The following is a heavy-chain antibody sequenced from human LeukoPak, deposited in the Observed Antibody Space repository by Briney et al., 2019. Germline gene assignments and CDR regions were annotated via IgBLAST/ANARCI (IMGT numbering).Heavy chain of an antibody. D-gene: IGHD6-6*01. J-gene: IGHJ6*02. CDR2: ISSSGSTI. CDR1: GFTFSSYS. CDR3: ARSVIAALTYYYGMDV. Sequence: GGSLRLSCAASGFTFSSYSMNWVRQAPGKGLEWVSYISSSGSTIYYADSVKGRFTISRDNAKNSLYLQMSSLRAEDTAVYYCARSVIAALTYYYGMDVWGQGTTVTVSS. V-gene: IGHV3-48*04.